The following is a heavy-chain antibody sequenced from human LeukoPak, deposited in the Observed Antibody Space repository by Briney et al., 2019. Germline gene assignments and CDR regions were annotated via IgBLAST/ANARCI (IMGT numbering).Heavy chain of an antibody. Sequence: GGSLRLSCAASGLTGSHNYVSWVRQAPGKGLEWVSAIHTSGDTCYADSVKGRFTISRDTSKNTLYLQINSLRVENTAVYYCIVFGDSNHWGQGTLVTVSS. CDR1: GLTGSHNY. J-gene: IGHJ5*02. V-gene: IGHV3-53*01. D-gene: IGHD4-17*01. CDR3: IVFGDSNH. CDR2: IHTSGDT.